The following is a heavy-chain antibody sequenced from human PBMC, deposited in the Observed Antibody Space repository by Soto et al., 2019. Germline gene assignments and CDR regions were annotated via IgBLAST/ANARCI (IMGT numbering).Heavy chain of an antibody. CDR1: GGSFSGYY. D-gene: IGHD3-10*01. V-gene: IGHV4-34*01. J-gene: IGHJ4*02. Sequence: QVQLQQGGAGLLKPSETLSLTCAVYGGSFSGYYWTWIRQPPGTGLEWIGEIKHSGSTNYNPSLKSRATISVDTSTNLFSLKLTSVTAANTAVYYCARDKITGLSDYWGQGTQVTVSS. CDR2: IKHSGST. CDR3: ARDKITGLSDY.